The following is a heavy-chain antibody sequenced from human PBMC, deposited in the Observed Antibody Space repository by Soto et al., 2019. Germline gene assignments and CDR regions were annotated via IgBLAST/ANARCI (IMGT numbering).Heavy chain of an antibody. V-gene: IGHV3-30*18. CDR3: AKTYCGGDCYSVALDY. Sequence: PGGYLRLSCAASGFTFSSYGMHWVRQVPGKGLEWVAVISYDGSNKYYADSVKGRFTISRDNSKNTLYLQMNSLRAEDTAVYYCAKTYCGGDCYSVALDYWGQGTLGTVSS. CDR1: GFTFSSYG. J-gene: IGHJ4*02. CDR2: ISYDGSNK. D-gene: IGHD2-21*02.